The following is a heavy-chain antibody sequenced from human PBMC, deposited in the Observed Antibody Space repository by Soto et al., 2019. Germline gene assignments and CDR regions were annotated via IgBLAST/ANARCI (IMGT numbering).Heavy chain of an antibody. J-gene: IGHJ4*02. CDR3: ARVPIAGVTTD. CDR2: SNHVGST. Sequence: QVQLQQWGAGLLKPSETLSLTCAVYGGSFSGYYWSWIRHPPGKGLDWIGESNHVGSTNYNPSLKSRVTMSVDPSQNQFSLRLTSVTAADTAVYYCARVPIAGVTTDWGQGTLVIVSS. V-gene: IGHV4-34*01. CDR1: GGSFSGYY. D-gene: IGHD5-18*01.